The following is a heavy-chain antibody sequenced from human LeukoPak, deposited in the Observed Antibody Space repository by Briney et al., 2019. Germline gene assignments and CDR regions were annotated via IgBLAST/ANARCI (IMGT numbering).Heavy chain of an antibody. CDR1: GYTFSGYQ. CDR2: INPSGGST. V-gene: IGHV1-46*01. D-gene: IGHD5-18*01. J-gene: IGHJ4*02. CDR3: ARIDTAMALSNDY. Sequence: GASVKVSCKASGYTFSGYQMHWVRQAPGQGLEWMGIINPSGGSTSYAQKFQGRVTMTRDTSTSTVYMELSSLRSEDTAVYYCARIDTAMALSNDYWGQGTLVTVSS.